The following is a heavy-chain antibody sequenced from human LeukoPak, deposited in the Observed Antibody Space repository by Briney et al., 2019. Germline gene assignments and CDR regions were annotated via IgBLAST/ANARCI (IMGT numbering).Heavy chain of an antibody. V-gene: IGHV3-21*01. CDR3: ARDNGDAFDI. J-gene: IGHJ3*02. CDR1: GFTFSSYG. Sequence: GGSLRLSCAASGFTFSSYGMHWVRQAPGKGLEWVSSISSSSSYIYYADSVKGRFTISRDNAKNSLYLQMNSLRAEDTAVYYCARDNGDAFDIWGQGTMVTVSS. CDR2: ISSSSSYI.